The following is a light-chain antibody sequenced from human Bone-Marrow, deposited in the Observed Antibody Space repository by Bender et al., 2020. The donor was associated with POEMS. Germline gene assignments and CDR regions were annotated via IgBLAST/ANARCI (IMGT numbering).Light chain of an antibody. CDR2: GNN. CDR1: SSNIGAGYD. Sequence: QSVLTQPPSASATPGQRVTISCTGSSSNIGAGYDVHWYRQLPGTAPKVLIYGNNNRPSGVPDRFSGSRSGTSASLAISGLHSEDEADYYCVAWDDTLNGWVFGGGTKLTVL. CDR3: VAWDDTLNGWV. J-gene: IGLJ2*01. V-gene: IGLV1-50*01.